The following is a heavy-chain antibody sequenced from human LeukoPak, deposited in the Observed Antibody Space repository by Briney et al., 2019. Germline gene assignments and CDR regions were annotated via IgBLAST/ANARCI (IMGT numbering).Heavy chain of an antibody. J-gene: IGHJ3*02. Sequence: GGSLRLSCAASGFTFSSYGMHWVRQAPSKGLEWVAVIWYDGSNKYYADSVKGRFTISRDNSKNTLYLQMNSLRAEDTAVYYCARLSIAVAGFDAFDIWGQGTMVTVSS. CDR1: GFTFSSYG. CDR2: IWYDGSNK. D-gene: IGHD6-19*01. CDR3: ARLSIAVAGFDAFDI. V-gene: IGHV3-33*01.